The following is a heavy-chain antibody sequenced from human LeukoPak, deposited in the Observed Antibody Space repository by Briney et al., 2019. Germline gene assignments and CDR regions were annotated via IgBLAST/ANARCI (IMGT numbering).Heavy chain of an antibody. CDR1: GGSISSGDYY. Sequence: SETLSLTCTVSGGSISSGDYYWSWIRQPPGKGLEWIGYIYYSGSTYYNPSLKSRVTISVDTSKNQFSLKLSSVTAADTAVYYCARASSGLVSALTYYYDSSGYYNRGNWFDSWGQGTLVTVSS. CDR3: ARASSGLVSALTYYYDSSGYYNRGNWFDS. J-gene: IGHJ5*01. CDR2: IYYSGST. V-gene: IGHV4-30-4*01. D-gene: IGHD3-22*01.